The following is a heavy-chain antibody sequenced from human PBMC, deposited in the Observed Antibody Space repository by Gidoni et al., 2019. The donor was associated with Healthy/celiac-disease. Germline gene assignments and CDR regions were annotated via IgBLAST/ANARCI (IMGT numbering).Heavy chain of an antibody. Sequence: EVQLVEYGGGLVQPGRYLRLSCAATGFTVDDDAMHWVRQAPGKGLEWVSGIRWHSGSIGYADSVKVRFTISRDNAKNSLYLQLKSLRAADTALYYCAKDFLTVDSSSWGNYDYGMDVWGQGTTVTVSS. CDR1: GFTVDDDA. V-gene: IGHV3-9*01. J-gene: IGHJ6*02. D-gene: IGHD6-6*01. CDR3: AKDFLTVDSSSWGNYDYGMDV. CDR2: IRWHSGSI.